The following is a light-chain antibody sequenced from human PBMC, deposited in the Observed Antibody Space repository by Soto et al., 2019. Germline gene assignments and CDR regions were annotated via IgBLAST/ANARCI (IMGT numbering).Light chain of an antibody. Sequence: QSVLTQPPSASGSPGQSVTISCTGTKNDIGVYDFVSWYQHHPGKAPRLIIYEVVQRPSGVPDRFSCSKSGNTAFLTVSGLQAADEADYFCKSYAGSNTYVFGSGTKGTVL. CDR1: KNDIGVYDF. J-gene: IGLJ1*01. CDR2: EVV. CDR3: KSYAGSNTYV. V-gene: IGLV2-8*01.